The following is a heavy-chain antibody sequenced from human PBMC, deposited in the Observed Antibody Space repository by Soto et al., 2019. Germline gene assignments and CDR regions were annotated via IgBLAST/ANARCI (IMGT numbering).Heavy chain of an antibody. Sequence: QVQLQQWGAGLLKPSETLSLTCAVYGGSFSGYYWSWIRQPPGKGLEWIGEINHSGSTNYNPSLKSRVTISVDTSKNQFSLKLSSVTAADTAVYYCARAPPILRPREDVWGQGTTVTVSS. D-gene: IGHD3-3*01. J-gene: IGHJ6*02. CDR1: GGSFSGYY. CDR2: INHSGST. CDR3: ARAPPILRPREDV. V-gene: IGHV4-34*01.